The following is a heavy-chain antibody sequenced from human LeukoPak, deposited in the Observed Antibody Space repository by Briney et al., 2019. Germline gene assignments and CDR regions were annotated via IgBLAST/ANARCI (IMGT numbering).Heavy chain of an antibody. D-gene: IGHD5-12*01. CDR2: ISWNSGSI. CDR1: GFTFDDYA. V-gene: IGHV3-9*01. J-gene: IGHJ4*02. Sequence: GGSLRLSCAASGFTFDDYAMHWVRQAPGKGLEWGSGISWNSGSIVYADSLKCRFTISRDKSKKTLSLQMNSLRGEDTAVYYCARSAAAGRIVDTFDYWGQGTLVTVSS. CDR3: ARSAAAGRIVDTFDY.